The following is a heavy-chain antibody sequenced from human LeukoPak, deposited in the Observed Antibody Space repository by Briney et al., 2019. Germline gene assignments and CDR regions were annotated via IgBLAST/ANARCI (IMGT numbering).Heavy chain of an antibody. J-gene: IGHJ4*02. Sequence: GGSLRLSCAASGFTFSSNSMTWVRQTPGKGLEWVSGINNDGTATYYADSVKGRFTISRDNAKNTVYLQMNGLRAEDTTVYYCATVSEYWGQGTLVTVSS. CDR1: GFTFSSNS. CDR3: ATVSEY. CDR2: INNDGTAT. V-gene: IGHV3-74*01.